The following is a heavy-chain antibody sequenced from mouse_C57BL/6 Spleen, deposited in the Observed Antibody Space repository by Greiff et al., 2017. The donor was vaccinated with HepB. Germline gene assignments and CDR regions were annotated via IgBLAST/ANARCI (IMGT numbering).Heavy chain of an antibody. CDR3: ARSRGLRGYYFGY. J-gene: IGHJ2*01. V-gene: IGHV1-85*01. CDR2: IYPRDGST. CDR1: GYTFTSYD. Sequence: VKLVESGPELVKPGASVKLSCKASGYTFTSYDINWVKQRPGQGLEWIGWIYPRDGSTKYKEKFKGKATLTVDTSSSTAYMELHSLTSEDSAVYFCARSRGLRGYYFGYWGQGTTITVSS. D-gene: IGHD2-4*01.